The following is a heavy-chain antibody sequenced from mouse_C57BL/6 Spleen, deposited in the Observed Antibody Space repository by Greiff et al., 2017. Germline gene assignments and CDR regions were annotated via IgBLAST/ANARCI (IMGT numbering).Heavy chain of an antibody. V-gene: IGHV7-3*01. CDR3: ARSITTVVAPYYAMDY. CDR1: GFTFTDYY. CDR2: IRNKANGYTT. D-gene: IGHD1-1*01. Sequence: EVMLVESGGGLVQPGGSLSLSCAASGFTFTDYYMSWVRQPPGKALEWLGFIRNKANGYTTEYSASVKGRFTISRDNSQSILYLQMNALRAEDSATYYCARSITTVVAPYYAMDYWGQGTSVTVSS. J-gene: IGHJ4*01.